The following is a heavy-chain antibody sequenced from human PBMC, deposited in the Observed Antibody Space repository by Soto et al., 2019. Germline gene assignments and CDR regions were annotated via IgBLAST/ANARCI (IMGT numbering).Heavy chain of an antibody. D-gene: IGHD2-2*01. V-gene: IGHV4-59*01. CDR3: ASMRTSYLYYFDY. CDR2: VSDAGIT. CDR1: GGSINSYY. J-gene: IGHJ4*02. Sequence: PSETLSLTCTVSGGSINSYYWSWIRQSPGKGLEWIGYVSDAGITNYNPSLQSRVTISVDTSLNQFSLKLRSLTAADTAVYYCASMRTSYLYYFDYWGQGTLVTVSS.